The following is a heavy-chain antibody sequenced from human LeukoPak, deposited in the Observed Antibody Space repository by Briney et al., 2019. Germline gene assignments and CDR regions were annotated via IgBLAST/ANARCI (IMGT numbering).Heavy chain of an antibody. J-gene: IGHJ4*02. CDR2: INHSGST. Sequence: SETLSLTCAVYGGSFSGYYWSWIRQPPGKGLEWIGEINHSGSTNYNPSLKSRVTISVDKSKNQFSLKLSSVTAADTAVYYCAMSTGAVADLFDYWGQGTLVTVSS. V-gene: IGHV4-34*01. CDR3: AMSTGAVADLFDY. CDR1: GGSFSGYY. D-gene: IGHD6-19*01.